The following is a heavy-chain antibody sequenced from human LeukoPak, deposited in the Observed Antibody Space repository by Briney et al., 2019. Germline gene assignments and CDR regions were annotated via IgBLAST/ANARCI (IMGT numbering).Heavy chain of an antibody. V-gene: IGHV4-59*01. CDR1: GGSITSYY. Sequence: SETLSLTCTVSGGSITSYYWNWIRQPPGKGLEWIGHFYYSGSTNYNPSLKSRVTISVDTSKNQFSLKLSSVTAADTAVYYCVRGYCSGGSCYHFDYWGQGTLVTVSS. CDR2: FYYSGST. D-gene: IGHD2-15*01. J-gene: IGHJ4*02. CDR3: VRGYCSGGSCYHFDY.